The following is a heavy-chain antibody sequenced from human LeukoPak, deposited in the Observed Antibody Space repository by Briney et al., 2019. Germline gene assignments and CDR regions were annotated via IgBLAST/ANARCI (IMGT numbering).Heavy chain of an antibody. CDR2: ISSSSTTI. CDR1: GFTFGSYA. Sequence: GGSLRLSCAATGFTFGSYAMSWVRQAPGQGLEWVSYISSSSTTIYYADSVKGRFTISRDNAKNSLYLQMNSLRAEDTAVYYCARAMTTEANDYWGQGTLVTVSS. D-gene: IGHD4-11*01. CDR3: ARAMTTEANDY. J-gene: IGHJ4*02. V-gene: IGHV3-48*01.